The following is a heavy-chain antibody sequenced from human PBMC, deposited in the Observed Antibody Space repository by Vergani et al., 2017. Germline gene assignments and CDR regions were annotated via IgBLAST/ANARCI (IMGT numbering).Heavy chain of an antibody. D-gene: IGHD3-16*02. V-gene: IGHV3-23*01. CDR3: AKGGLRLGELSFGSKIPFDY. Sequence: EVQLLESGGGLVQPGGSLRLSCAASGFTFSSYAMSWVRQAPGKGLEWVSAISGSGGSTYYADSVKGRFTISRANSKNTLYLQMNSLRAEDTAVYYCAKGGLRLGELSFGSKIPFDYWGQGTLVTVSS. J-gene: IGHJ4*02. CDR2: ISGSGGST. CDR1: GFTFSSYA.